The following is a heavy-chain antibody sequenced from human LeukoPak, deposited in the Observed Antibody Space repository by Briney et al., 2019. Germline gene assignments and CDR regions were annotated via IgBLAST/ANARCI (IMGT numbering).Heavy chain of an antibody. CDR3: ARELRYFDWLPILDY. J-gene: IGHJ4*02. D-gene: IGHD3-9*01. CDR1: GFTFRTYE. CDR2: ISTSGSTI. Sequence: GSLRLSCAASGFTFRTYEMNWVRQAPGKGLEWVSYISTSGSTIYYADSVKGRFTMSRDNAKNSLYLQMNSLRAEDTAVYYCARELRYFDWLPILDYWGQGTLVTVSS. V-gene: IGHV3-48*03.